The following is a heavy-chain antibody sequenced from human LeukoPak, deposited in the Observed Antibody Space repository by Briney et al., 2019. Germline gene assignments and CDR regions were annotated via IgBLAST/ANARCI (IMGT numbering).Heavy chain of an antibody. Sequence: GESLKISCKGSGYRFTRFWIGWVRQTPGKGLEWVAIIFPSDSDTRYSPSFQGQVTISADKSISTAYLQWSSLKASDTAMYYCARYDYYGSGDFDYWGQGTLVTVSS. V-gene: IGHV5-51*01. D-gene: IGHD3-10*01. CDR3: ARYDYYGSGDFDY. CDR2: IFPSDSDT. J-gene: IGHJ4*02. CDR1: GYRFTRFW.